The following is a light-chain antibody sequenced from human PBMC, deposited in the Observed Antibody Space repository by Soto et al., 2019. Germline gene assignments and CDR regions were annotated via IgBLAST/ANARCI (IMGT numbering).Light chain of an antibody. CDR2: GAF. J-gene: IGKJ1*01. CDR1: QDVSSSY. V-gene: IGKV3-20*01. Sequence: TLFPATLSASPGGGATLSCRAAQDVSSSYLAWYQQKPGQAPRLLIYGAFKRATGIPDRFSGSGSGTDFTLTISGMEPEDFAVYCCQQYGSSPRTFGQGTKV. CDR3: QQYGSSPRT.